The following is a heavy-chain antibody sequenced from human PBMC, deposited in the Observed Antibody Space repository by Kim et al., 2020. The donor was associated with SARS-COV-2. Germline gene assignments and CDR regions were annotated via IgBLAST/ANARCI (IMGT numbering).Heavy chain of an antibody. Sequence: GGSLRLSCAASGFTFSSYGMHWVRQAPGKGLEWVAVISYDGSNKYYADSVKGRFTISRDNSKNTLYLQMNSLRAEDTAVYYCAKSRGGRYSYGPPGDYWGQGTLVTVSS. CDR3: AKSRGGRYSYGPPGDY. D-gene: IGHD5-18*01. J-gene: IGHJ4*02. CDR1: GFTFSSYG. CDR2: ISYDGSNK. V-gene: IGHV3-30*18.